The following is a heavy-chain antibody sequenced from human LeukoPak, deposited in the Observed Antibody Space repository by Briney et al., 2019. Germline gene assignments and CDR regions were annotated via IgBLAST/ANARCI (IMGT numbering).Heavy chain of an antibody. CDR1: GYTFTSYD. Sequence: EASVTVSFTASGYTFTSYDINWVRQAPGQGLEWMGWMNPNSGKTGYSQKFQGRVTMTRNTSISTFYMELSSLRSEDTAVYYCARAVVESYYDFWSGYSSRGWFDPWGQGTLVTVSS. V-gene: IGHV1-8*01. J-gene: IGHJ5*02. D-gene: IGHD3-3*01. CDR3: ARAVVESYYDFWSGYSSRGWFDP. CDR2: MNPNSGKT.